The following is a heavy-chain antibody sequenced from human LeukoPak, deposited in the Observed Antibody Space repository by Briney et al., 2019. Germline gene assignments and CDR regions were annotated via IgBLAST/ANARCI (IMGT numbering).Heavy chain of an antibody. Sequence: GGSLRLSCAASGFTFSSFWMHWVRQAPGKGLVWVSRINSDGSNIKYADSVKGRFTISRDNAKNMLYLQMNSLRAEDTAVYYCYGSGSYWDFDFRGQGTLVTVSS. J-gene: IGHJ4*02. V-gene: IGHV3-74*01. CDR1: GFTFSSFW. D-gene: IGHD3-10*01. CDR3: YGSGSYWDFDF. CDR2: INSDGSNI.